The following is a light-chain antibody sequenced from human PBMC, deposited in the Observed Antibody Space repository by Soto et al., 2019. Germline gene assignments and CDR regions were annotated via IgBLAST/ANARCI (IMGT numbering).Light chain of an antibody. Sequence: EIVLTQSPGTLSLSPGERATLSCRASQSVSSSFLAWYQQKPGQAPRLLIYGASSRATGIPDRFSGSGSGTDFTLPISRLEPDDFAVYYWQQYDSSPWTVGQGTKVEIK. CDR2: GAS. J-gene: IGKJ1*01. CDR1: QSVSSSF. V-gene: IGKV3-20*01. CDR3: QQYDSSPWT.